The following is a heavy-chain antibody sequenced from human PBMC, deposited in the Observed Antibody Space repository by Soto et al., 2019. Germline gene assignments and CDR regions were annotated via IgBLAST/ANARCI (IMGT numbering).Heavy chain of an antibody. V-gene: IGHV4-34*01. CDR2: INDSGDT. Sequence: QVQLQQWGAGLLKPSETLSLTCAVYGGSFSRNYWSWIRQAPGKGLEWIGEINDSGDTNYNTSLKSRVTISLDTSKNQLSLKVTSVTAADTAVYYCARGRPPWDRSSWYAFDHWGQGTLVTVSS. CDR3: ARGRPPWDRSSWYAFDH. J-gene: IGHJ4*02. CDR1: GGSFSRNY. D-gene: IGHD6-13*01.